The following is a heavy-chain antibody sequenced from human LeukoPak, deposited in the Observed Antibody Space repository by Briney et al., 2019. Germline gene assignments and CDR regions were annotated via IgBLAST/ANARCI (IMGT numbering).Heavy chain of an antibody. D-gene: IGHD5-18*01. CDR1: GYTFTSYG. J-gene: IGHJ6*02. Sequence: ASVKVSCKASGYTFTSYGISWVRQAPGQGLEWMGWISAYNGNTNYAQKLQGRVTMTTDTSTSTAYMELRSLRSDDTAVYYCARAWGAMVSPHYYYYGMDVWGQGNTVTVSS. CDR2: ISAYNGNT. V-gene: IGHV1-18*01. CDR3: ARAWGAMVSPHYYYYGMDV.